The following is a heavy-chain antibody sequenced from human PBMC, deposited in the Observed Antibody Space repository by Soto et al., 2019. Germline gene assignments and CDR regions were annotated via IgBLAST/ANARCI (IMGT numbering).Heavy chain of an antibody. CDR3: VRDLYRSATMPCLDH. V-gene: IGHV3-23*01. Sequence: GGSLRLSCEASGFTFINSDMSWVRQAPGKGLEWVASISDTGGDSYYADSMDGRFTISRDNSKNTLYLQINSLRAEDTAVYYCVRDLYRSATMPCLDHWGQGTLVTVSS. D-gene: IGHD1-1*01. CDR1: GFTFINSD. CDR2: ISDTGGDS. J-gene: IGHJ4*02.